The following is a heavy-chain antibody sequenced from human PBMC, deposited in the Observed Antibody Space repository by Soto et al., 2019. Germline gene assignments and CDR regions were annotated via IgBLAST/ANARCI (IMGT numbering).Heavy chain of an antibody. CDR3: ARAGAADYDFRSGSWFDP. J-gene: IGHJ5*02. D-gene: IGHD3-3*01. CDR1: GGKFRCYA. Sequence: GSSVEAACKASGGKFRCYALSWVRQAPGQGLEWMGGIIPIFGTANYAQKYQGRVTITAEESTSTAYMELSSLRSEDTAVYYCARAGAADYDFRSGSWFDPWGQGTLVTVSS. V-gene: IGHV1-69*13. CDR2: IIPIFGTA.